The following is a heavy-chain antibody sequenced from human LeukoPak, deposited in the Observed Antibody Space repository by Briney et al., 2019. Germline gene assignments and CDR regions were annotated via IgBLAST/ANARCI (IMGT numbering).Heavy chain of an antibody. CDR3: AKDIARYYYYYGMDV. J-gene: IGHJ6*02. V-gene: IGHV3-9*01. CDR2: ISWKSGSI. Sequence: GRSLRLSCAASGFTFDDYAMHWVRQAPGKGLEWVSGISWKSGSIGYADSVKGRFTISRDNAKNSLYLQMNSLRAEDTALYYCAKDIARYYYYYGMDVWGQGTTVTVSS. CDR1: GFTFDDYA.